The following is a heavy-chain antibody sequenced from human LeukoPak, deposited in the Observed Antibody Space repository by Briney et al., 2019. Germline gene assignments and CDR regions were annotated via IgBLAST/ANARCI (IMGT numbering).Heavy chain of an antibody. CDR3: AREYQLLTPADYYYYMDV. CDR1: GFTFSRYW. V-gene: IGHV3-7*01. Sequence: GGSLRLSCAASGFTFSRYWMTWVRQAPGKGLERVANIKQDGSEKYYVDSVKGRFTISRDNAKNSLYPQMNSLRAEDTAVYYCAREYQLLTPADYYYYMDVWGKGTTVTVSS. CDR2: IKQDGSEK. D-gene: IGHD2-2*01. J-gene: IGHJ6*03.